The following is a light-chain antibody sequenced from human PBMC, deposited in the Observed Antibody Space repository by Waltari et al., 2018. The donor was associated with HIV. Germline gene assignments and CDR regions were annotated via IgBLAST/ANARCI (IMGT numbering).Light chain of an antibody. J-gene: IGKJ5*01. CDR1: QTIKNN. CDR2: GAS. CDR3: QQTYMTPQI. Sequence: DIQMTQSPSSLSASVGDRVSITCRASQTIKNNLNWYRQTPGKAPKLLIFGASNLQSGVPSRFTGTGSGTYFTLTVSSLQPEDFATYYCQQTYMTPQIFGQGTRLEIK. V-gene: IGKV1-39*01.